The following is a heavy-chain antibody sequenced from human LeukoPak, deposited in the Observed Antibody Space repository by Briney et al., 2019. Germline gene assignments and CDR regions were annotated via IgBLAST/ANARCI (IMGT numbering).Heavy chain of an antibody. J-gene: IGHJ5*02. Sequence: SETLSLTCAVYGGSFSGYYWSWIRQPPGKGLEWIGEINHSGSTNYNPSLKSRVTISVDTSKNQFSLKLSSVTAADTAVYYCARGPARRWSGPWGQGTLVTVSS. D-gene: IGHD6-6*01. V-gene: IGHV4-34*01. CDR1: GGSFSGYY. CDR2: INHSGST. CDR3: ARGPARRWSGP.